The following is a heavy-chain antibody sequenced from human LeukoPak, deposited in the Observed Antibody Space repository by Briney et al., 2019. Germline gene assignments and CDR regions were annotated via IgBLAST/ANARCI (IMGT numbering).Heavy chain of an antibody. V-gene: IGHV3-33*01. J-gene: IGHJ4*02. CDR2: IWYDGSNK. Sequence: GGSLRLSCAASGFTFSSYGMHWVRQAPGKGLEWVAVIWYDGSNKYYVDSVKGRFTISRDNSKNTLYLQMNSLRDEDTAVYYCARYNEPLAFDYWGQGTLVTVSS. CDR3: ARYNEPLAFDY. D-gene: IGHD1-14*01. CDR1: GFTFSSYG.